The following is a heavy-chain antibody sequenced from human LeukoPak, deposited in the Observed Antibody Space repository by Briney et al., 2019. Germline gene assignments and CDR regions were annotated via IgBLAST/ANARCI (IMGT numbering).Heavy chain of an antibody. Sequence: GGSLRLSCAASGFPFSSYEMNWVRQAPGKGLEWISYIGTSGGPIYYADSVKGRFTVSRDNAKNSLYLQMNSLRDDDTAVYFCARDYRSDKYFDYWGQGTLVTVSS. CDR3: ARDYRSDKYFDY. V-gene: IGHV3-48*03. CDR1: GFPFSSYE. D-gene: IGHD6-25*01. J-gene: IGHJ4*02. CDR2: IGTSGGPI.